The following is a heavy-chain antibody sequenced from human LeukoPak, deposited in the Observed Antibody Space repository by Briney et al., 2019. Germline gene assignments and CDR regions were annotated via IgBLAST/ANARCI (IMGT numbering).Heavy chain of an antibody. CDR1: GGSFSGYY. CDR3: ARRVPLGLATNYFDY. V-gene: IGHV4-34*01. CDR2: INHSGTT. Sequence: PSETLSLTCAVYGGSFSGYYWSWIRQPPGKGLEWIGEINHSGTTNYNPSLKSRVTISLDTSKNQFSLKLSSVTAADTAVYYCARRVPLGLATNYFDYWGQGTLVTVSS. J-gene: IGHJ4*02. D-gene: IGHD5-12*01.